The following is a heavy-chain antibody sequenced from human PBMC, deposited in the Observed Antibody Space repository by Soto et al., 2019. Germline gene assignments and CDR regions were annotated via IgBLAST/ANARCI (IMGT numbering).Heavy chain of an antibody. V-gene: IGHV3-30-3*01. CDR3: AREKYCSSTSCYNYGMDV. CDR2: ISYDGSNK. CDR1: GFTFSSYA. D-gene: IGHD2-2*02. J-gene: IGHJ6*02. Sequence: GGSLRLSCAASGFTFSSYAMHWVRQAPGKGLEWVAVISYDGSNKYYADSVKGRFTISRDNSKNTLYLQMNSLRAEDTAVYYCAREKYCSSTSCYNYGMDVWGQGTTVTVS.